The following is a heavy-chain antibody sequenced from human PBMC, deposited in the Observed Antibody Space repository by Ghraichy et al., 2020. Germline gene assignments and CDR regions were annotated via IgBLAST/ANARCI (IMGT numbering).Heavy chain of an antibody. CDR2: IYYSGST. V-gene: IGHV4-61*01. Sequence: ESLNISCTVSGGSVSSGSYYWSWVRQPPGKGLEWIGYIYYSGSTNYNPSLKSRVTISVDTSKNQFSLKLSSVTAADTAVYYCARRLAAAGVWFDPWGQGTLVTVSS. J-gene: IGHJ5*02. D-gene: IGHD6-13*01. CDR3: ARRLAAAGVWFDP. CDR1: GGSVSSGSYY.